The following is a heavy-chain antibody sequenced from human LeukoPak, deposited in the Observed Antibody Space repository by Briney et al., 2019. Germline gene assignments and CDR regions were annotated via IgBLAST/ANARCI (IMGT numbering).Heavy chain of an antibody. CDR3: ARSAVGTSCCTAVDY. J-gene: IGHJ4*02. Sequence: GRSLRLSCAASGFTFSTYAMTWVRQAPGKGLEWVSGISTSGDRTYYADSVKGRFTISRDNSKNTLYLQMNSLRAEDTAEYYCARSAVGTSCCTAVDYWGQGTLVTVSS. D-gene: IGHD1-26*01. CDR1: GFTFSTYA. V-gene: IGHV3-23*01. CDR2: ISTSGDRT.